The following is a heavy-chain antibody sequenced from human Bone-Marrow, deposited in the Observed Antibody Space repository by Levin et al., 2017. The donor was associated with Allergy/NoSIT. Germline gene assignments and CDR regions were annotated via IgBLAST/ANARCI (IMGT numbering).Heavy chain of an antibody. Sequence: SETLSLTCTVSGGSVSSVSYYWGWIRQPPGKGLEWIGSIFHSGNTFYNPSLRSRLTMSVDMSKNDFSLQLTAVTAADAAIYYCARQPRAGYCSGGSCYSYFDYWGPGTLVTVSS. V-gene: IGHV4-39*01. CDR2: IFHSGNT. CDR1: GGSVSSVSYY. J-gene: IGHJ4*02. D-gene: IGHD2-15*01. CDR3: ARQPRAGYCSGGSCYSYFDY.